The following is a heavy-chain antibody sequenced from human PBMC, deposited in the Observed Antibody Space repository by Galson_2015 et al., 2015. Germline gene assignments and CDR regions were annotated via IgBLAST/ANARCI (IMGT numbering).Heavy chain of an antibody. CDR2: INAGNGNT. V-gene: IGHV1-3*01. CDR1: GYTFTSYA. CDR3: ARAPYCSGGSCYPADY. J-gene: IGHJ4*02. Sequence: SVKVSCKASGYTFTSYAMHWVRQAPGQRLERMGWINAGNGNTKYSQKFQGRVTITRDTSASTAYMELSSLRSEDTAVYYCARAPYCSGGSCYPADYWGQGTLVTVSS. D-gene: IGHD2-15*01.